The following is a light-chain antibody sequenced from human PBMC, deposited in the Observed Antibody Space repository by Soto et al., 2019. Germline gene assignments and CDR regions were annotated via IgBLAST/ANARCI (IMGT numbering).Light chain of an antibody. CDR1: QSVSSSY. CDR2: GAS. V-gene: IGKV3-20*01. CDR3: QQYGSSPKT. J-gene: IGKJ1*01. Sequence: DIMLTQSPGTRSLSTGERSTLSCRASQSVSSSYLAWYQQKPGQAPRLLIYGASSRATGIPDRFSGSGSGTDFTLTISRLEPEDFAVYYCQQYGSSPKTFGQGTKVDIK.